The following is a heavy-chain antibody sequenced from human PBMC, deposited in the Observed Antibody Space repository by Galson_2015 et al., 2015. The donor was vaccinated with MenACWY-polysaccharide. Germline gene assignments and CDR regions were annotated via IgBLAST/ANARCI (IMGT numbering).Heavy chain of an antibody. J-gene: IGHJ4*02. CDR2: SYNSGSP. CDR1: GGSISTSY. V-gene: IGHV4-59*12. D-gene: IGHD6-19*01. CDR3: AATRKWLYFDY. Sequence: SEPLSLTCPVSGGSISTSYRSWIRQPPGKGLEWIGFSYNSGSPNYNPSLKSRVTVSVDTSKNQFSLRLSAVTAADTAVYSGAATRKWLYFDYWGQGFLVTVSS.